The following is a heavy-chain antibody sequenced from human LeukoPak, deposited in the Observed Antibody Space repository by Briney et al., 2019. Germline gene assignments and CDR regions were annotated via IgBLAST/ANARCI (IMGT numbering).Heavy chain of an antibody. Sequence: PSETLSLTCTVSGGSISSYYWSWIRQPPGKGLEWIGYIYYSGSTNYNPSLKSRVTISVDTSKNQFSLKLCSVTAADTAVYYCARGIKAWGTRGSYFDYWGQGTLVTVSS. J-gene: IGHJ4*02. CDR1: GGSISSYY. V-gene: IGHV4-59*01. CDR3: ARGIKAWGTRGSYFDY. D-gene: IGHD3-16*01. CDR2: IYYSGST.